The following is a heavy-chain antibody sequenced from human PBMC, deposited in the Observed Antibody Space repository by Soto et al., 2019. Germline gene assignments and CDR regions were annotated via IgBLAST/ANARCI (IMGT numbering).Heavy chain of an antibody. Sequence: QVHLVESGGGVVQPGGSLTLSCSVSDFAFRLHGIHWVRHTPGKGLEWVAMIWHDGTRKYFRDSVRGRFTISRDSAKNKVYLQMNKLRGDESALYFCASDRSSSYSYAMDLWGQGTTVTVSS. V-gene: IGHV3-33*01. CDR1: DFAFRLHG. J-gene: IGHJ6*02. CDR2: IWHDGTRK. CDR3: ASDRSSSYSYAMDL. D-gene: IGHD3-10*01.